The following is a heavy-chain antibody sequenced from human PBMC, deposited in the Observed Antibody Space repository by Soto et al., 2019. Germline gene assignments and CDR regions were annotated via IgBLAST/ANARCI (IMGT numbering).Heavy chain of an antibody. CDR2: IYHSGST. D-gene: IGHD2-2*01. CDR1: GYSISSGYY. CDR3: AVGYCSSTTCSREYFQH. J-gene: IGHJ1*01. V-gene: IGHV4-38-2*01. Sequence: SETLSLTCAVSGYSISSGYYWGWIRQPPGKGLEWIGTIYHSGSTFHNPSLKSRVTISVDTSKDQFSLKLRSVTAADTAVYYCAVGYCSSTTCSREYFQHWGQGTLVTVSS.